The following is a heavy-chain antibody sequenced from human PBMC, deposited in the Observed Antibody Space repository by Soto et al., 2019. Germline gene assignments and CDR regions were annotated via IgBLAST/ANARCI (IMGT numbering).Heavy chain of an antibody. CDR1: GGTFSSYA. V-gene: IGHV1-69*06. J-gene: IGHJ1*01. CDR3: ASCIYYDSSGYYYQY. Sequence: EASVKVSCKASGGTFSSYAISWVLQAPGQGLEWMGGIIPIFGTANYAQKFQGRVTITADKSTSTAYMELSSLRSEDTAVYYCASCIYYDSSGYYYQYWGQGTLVTVSS. D-gene: IGHD3-22*01. CDR2: IIPIFGTA.